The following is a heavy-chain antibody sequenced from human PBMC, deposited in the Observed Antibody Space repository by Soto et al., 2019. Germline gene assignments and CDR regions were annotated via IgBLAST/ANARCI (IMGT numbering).Heavy chain of an antibody. V-gene: IGHV4-30-2*01. Sequence: PSETLSLTCAVSGGSISSGGYSWSWIRQPPGKGLEWIGYIYHSGSTYYNPSLKSRATISVDTSKNQFSLKLTSVTAADTAVYYCARDLVAEAATTPNWIDPWGQGTLVTISS. CDR3: ARDLVAEAATTPNWIDP. CDR1: GGSISSGGYS. CDR2: IYHSGST. J-gene: IGHJ5*02. D-gene: IGHD2-15*01.